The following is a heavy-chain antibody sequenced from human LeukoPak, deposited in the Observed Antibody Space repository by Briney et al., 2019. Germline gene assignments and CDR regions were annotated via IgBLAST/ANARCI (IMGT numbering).Heavy chain of an antibody. CDR1: GFPFSSYA. V-gene: IGHV3-64D*09. CDR3: ARDLGTQNWGSRGGLDC. J-gene: IGHJ4*02. D-gene: IGHD7-27*01. CDR2: ISDSGGST. Sequence: GGSLRLSCSASGFPFSSYAMHWVRQAPGKGLEYVSAISDSGGSTYYADSVKGRFTISRDNSKNTLYLQMSSLRAEDTAVYYCARDLGTQNWGSRGGLDCWGQGTLVTVSS.